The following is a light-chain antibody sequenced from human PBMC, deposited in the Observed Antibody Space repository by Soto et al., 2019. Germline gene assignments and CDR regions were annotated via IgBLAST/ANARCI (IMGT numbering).Light chain of an antibody. CDR1: QSVGNNY. V-gene: IGKV3-20*01. CDR2: DAS. J-gene: IGKJ4*01. CDR3: EQYGSTPLT. Sequence: EIVLTQSPGTLSLYPGERATLSCRASQSVGNNYVAWYQQKPGQAPRFLIYDASSRATGIPDRFSGSGSGTDFTLTISRLEPEDFAVYYCEQYGSTPLTFGGGTKVEIK.